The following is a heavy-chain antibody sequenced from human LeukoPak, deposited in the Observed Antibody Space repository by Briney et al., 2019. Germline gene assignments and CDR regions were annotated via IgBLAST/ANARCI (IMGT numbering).Heavy chain of an antibody. Sequence: PGGSLSLSCAASGFTFSSYAMTWVRQAPGKGLGWVSTIGGSRGSPYFADSVKGRFSISRDNSKNTLYLQMDSLRAEDTALYYCAKNKRDFGDYWYYFDSWGQGTLVTVSS. CDR2: IGGSRGSP. D-gene: IGHD4-17*01. J-gene: IGHJ4*02. CDR1: GFTFSSYA. CDR3: AKNKRDFGDYWYYFDS. V-gene: IGHV3-23*01.